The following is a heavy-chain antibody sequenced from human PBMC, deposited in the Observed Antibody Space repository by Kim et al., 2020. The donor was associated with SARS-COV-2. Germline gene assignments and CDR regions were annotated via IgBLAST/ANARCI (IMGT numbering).Heavy chain of an antibody. J-gene: IGHJ3*02. CDR3: AKGSIAVVHDAFDI. V-gene: IGHV3-23*01. Sequence: ADSVKGRFTISRDNSKNTLYLQMNSLRAEDTAVYYCAKGSIAVVHDAFDIWGQGTMVTVSS. D-gene: IGHD6-19*01.